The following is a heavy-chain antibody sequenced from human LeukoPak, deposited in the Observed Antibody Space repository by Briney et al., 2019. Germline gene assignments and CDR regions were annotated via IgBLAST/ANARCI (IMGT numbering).Heavy chain of an antibody. CDR2: INSYTGTT. J-gene: IGHJ6*03. V-gene: IGHV1-18*01. Sequence: GASVKVSCKASGYTFNSYGISWVRQAPGQGLEWMGWINSYTGTTNYGQKFQGRVTMTTDTSMSTAYIELRSLRSDDTAVYYCARGGYSYGTHYYYYYMDVWGKGTTVTISS. CDR3: ARGGYSYGTHYYYYYMDV. CDR1: GYTFNSYG. D-gene: IGHD5-18*01.